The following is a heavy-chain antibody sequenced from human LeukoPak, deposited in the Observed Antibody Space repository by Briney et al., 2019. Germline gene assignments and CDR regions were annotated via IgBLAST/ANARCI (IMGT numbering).Heavy chain of an antibody. D-gene: IGHD3-22*01. CDR3: ARGVPYYYDSSGYYSSAFDI. V-gene: IGHV4-61*08. CDR2: IYYSGST. J-gene: IGHJ3*02. Sequence: SETLSLTCTVSGDSISSGDYCWSWIRQPPGKGLEWIGYIYYSGSTNYNPSLKSRVTISVDTSKNQFSLKLSSVTAADTAVYYCARGVPYYYDSSGYYSSAFDIWGQGTMVTVSS. CDR1: GDSISSGDYC.